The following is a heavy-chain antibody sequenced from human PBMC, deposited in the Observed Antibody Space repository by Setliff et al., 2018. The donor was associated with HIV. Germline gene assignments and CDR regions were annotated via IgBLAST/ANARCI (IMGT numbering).Heavy chain of an antibody. CDR3: ARGPGTGHYFDY. CDR2: ISSDSGTI. D-gene: IGHD1-1*01. J-gene: IGHJ4*02. Sequence: PGGSLRLSCAASGFTFSGYPMNWVRQAPGKRLEWFSYISSDSGTIYYADSVRGRFTISRDDARNSLFLQMNSLRVDDTAFYYCARGPGTGHYFDYWGTGALVTVSS. V-gene: IGHV3-48*01. CDR1: GFTFSGYP.